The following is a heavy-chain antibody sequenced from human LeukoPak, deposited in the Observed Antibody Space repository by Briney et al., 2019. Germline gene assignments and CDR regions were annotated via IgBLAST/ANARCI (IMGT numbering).Heavy chain of an antibody. J-gene: IGHJ4*02. CDR3: ARGHYGGNRYFDI. Sequence: GASVKVSCKASGYTFRSYEINWVRQAPGQGLEWAGWIHPNSGKTGYAQNFQGRVTMTRDTSTETAFMELSSLKFDDTAIFYCARGHYGGNRYFDIWGQGTLVTVSS. D-gene: IGHD4-23*01. CDR2: IHPNSGKT. V-gene: IGHV1-8*01. CDR1: GYTFRSYE.